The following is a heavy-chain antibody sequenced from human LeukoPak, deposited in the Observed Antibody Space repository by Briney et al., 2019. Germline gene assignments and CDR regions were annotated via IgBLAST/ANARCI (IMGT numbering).Heavy chain of an antibody. V-gene: IGHV3-11*05. CDR3: TRERRGSYYAFEL. CDR1: GFTVSDYS. Sequence: KSGGSLRLSCAASGFTVSDYSISWIRQSPGKGPEWISYVMSGRGSTTYADSVKGRFTISRDNAKNSVALQLDGLRADDTAVYFCTRERRGSYYAFELWGQGTLVTVSS. J-gene: IGHJ4*02. D-gene: IGHD3-16*01. CDR2: VMSGRGST.